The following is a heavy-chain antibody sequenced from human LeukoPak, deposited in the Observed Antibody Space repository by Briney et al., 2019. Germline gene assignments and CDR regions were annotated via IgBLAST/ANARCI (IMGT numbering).Heavy chain of an antibody. CDR1: GFTFSGSA. CDR3: TRRPEGIAAAGTRDY. J-gene: IGHJ4*02. D-gene: IGHD6-13*01. V-gene: IGHV3-73*01. Sequence: GGSLRLSCAASGFTFSGSAMHWVRQASGKGLEWVGRIRSKANSYATAYAASVKGRFTISRDDSKNTVYLQMNSLKTEDTAVYYCTRRPEGIAAAGTRDYWGQGTLVTVSS. CDR2: IRSKANSYAT.